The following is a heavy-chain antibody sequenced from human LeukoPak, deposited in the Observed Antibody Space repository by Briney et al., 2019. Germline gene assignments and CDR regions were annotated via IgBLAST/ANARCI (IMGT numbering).Heavy chain of an antibody. J-gene: IGHJ4*02. D-gene: IGHD6-19*01. Sequence: GGSLRLSCAASGFTFSLYTMNWVRQAPGKGLEWVSSITGSSSYIYYADSVKGRFTISRDNAKNSLYLQMNSLRAEDTAVYYCARNSYNNGCYWGQGTLVAVSS. CDR3: ARNSYNNGCY. CDR2: ITGSSSYI. CDR1: GFTFSLYT. V-gene: IGHV3-21*01.